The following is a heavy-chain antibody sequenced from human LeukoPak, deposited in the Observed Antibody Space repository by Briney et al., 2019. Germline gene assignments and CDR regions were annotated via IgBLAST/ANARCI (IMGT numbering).Heavy chain of an antibody. D-gene: IGHD6-13*01. V-gene: IGHV4-30-4*01. CDR3: AREEVEGAAGLNWFDP. CDR2: IYYSGST. Sequence: SETLSLTCTVSGDSISSGDYYWSWIRQPPGKGLEWIGYIYYSGSTYYNPSLKSRVTISVDTSKNQFSLKLSSVTAADTAVYYCAREEVEGAAGLNWFDPWGQGTLVTVSP. J-gene: IGHJ5*02. CDR1: GDSISSGDYY.